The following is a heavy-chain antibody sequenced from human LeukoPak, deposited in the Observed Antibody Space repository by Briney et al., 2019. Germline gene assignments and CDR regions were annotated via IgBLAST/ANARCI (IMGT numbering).Heavy chain of an antibody. CDR1: GYTFTSYY. J-gene: IGHJ3*02. CDR2: INPSGGST. Sequence: GASVKVSCKASGYTFTSYYMHWVRQAPGQGLEWMGIINPSGGSTNYAQKLQGRVTMTRDTSTSTAYMELRSLRSDDTAVYYCASALQWELLGSEAFDIWGQGTMVTVSS. D-gene: IGHD1-26*01. CDR3: ASALQWELLGSEAFDI. V-gene: IGHV1-46*01.